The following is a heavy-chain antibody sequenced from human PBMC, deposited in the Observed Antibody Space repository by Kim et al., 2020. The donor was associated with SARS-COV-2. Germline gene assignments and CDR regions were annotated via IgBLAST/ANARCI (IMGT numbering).Heavy chain of an antibody. CDR3: ARDLRPGIAAAGTGAFDI. V-gene: IGHV3-30*04. CDR2: ISYDGSNK. D-gene: IGHD6-13*01. Sequence: GGSLRLSCAASGFTFSSYAMHWVRQAPGKGLEWVAVISYDGSNKYYADSVKGRFTISRDNSKNTLYLQMNSLRAEDTAVYYCARDLRPGIAAAGTGAFDIWGQGTMVTVSS. J-gene: IGHJ3*02. CDR1: GFTFSSYA.